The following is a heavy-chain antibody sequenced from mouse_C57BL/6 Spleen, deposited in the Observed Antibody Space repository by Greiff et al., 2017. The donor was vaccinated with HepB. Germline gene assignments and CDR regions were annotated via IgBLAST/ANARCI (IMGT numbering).Heavy chain of an antibody. J-gene: IGHJ4*01. CDR3: VRLHYGSSHGYAMDY. CDR1: GFSFNTYA. D-gene: IGHD1-1*01. V-gene: IGHV10-1*01. CDR2: IRSKSNNYAT. Sequence: EVQLVESGGGLVQPKGSLKLSCAASGFSFNTYAMNWVRQAPGKGLEWVARIRSKSNNYATYYADSVKDRFTISRDDSESMHYLQMNNLKTEDTAMYYCVRLHYGSSHGYAMDYWGQGTAVTVSS.